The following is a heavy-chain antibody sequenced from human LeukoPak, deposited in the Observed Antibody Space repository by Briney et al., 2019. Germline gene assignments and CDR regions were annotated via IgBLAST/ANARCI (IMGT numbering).Heavy chain of an antibody. CDR3: AKDSEWELPEGYYFDY. Sequence: GGSLRLSCAASGFTFSSYGMHWVRQAPGKGLEWVAFIRYDGSNKYYADSVKGRFTISRDNSKNTLYLQMKSLRAEDTAVYYCAKDSEWELPEGYYFDYWGQGTLVTVSS. D-gene: IGHD4-23*01. J-gene: IGHJ4*02. CDR2: IRYDGSNK. CDR1: GFTFSSYG. V-gene: IGHV3-30*02.